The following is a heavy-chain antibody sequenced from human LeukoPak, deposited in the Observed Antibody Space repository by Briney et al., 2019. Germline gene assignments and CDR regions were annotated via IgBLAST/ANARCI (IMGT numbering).Heavy chain of an antibody. CDR1: GGSISSYY. Sequence: TSETLSLTCTVSGGSISSYYWSWIRQPAGKGLEWIGRIYTSGSTNYNPSLKSRVTMSVDTSKNQFSLKLSSVTAADTAVYYCARGAQFEVYYGMDVWGQGTTVTVSS. D-gene: IGHD3-10*01. V-gene: IGHV4-4*07. CDR2: IYTSGST. CDR3: ARGAQFEVYYGMDV. J-gene: IGHJ6*02.